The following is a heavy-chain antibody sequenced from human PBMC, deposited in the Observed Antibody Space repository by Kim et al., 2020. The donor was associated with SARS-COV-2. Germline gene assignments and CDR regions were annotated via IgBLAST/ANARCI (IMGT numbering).Heavy chain of an antibody. CDR2: MNPNSGNT. V-gene: IGHV1-8*01. CDR3: ARDLSPYDCSGGSCRDY. J-gene: IGHJ4*02. CDR1: GYTFTSYD. Sequence: ASVKVSCKASGYTFTSYDINWVRQATGQGLEWMGWMNPNSGNTGYAQKFQGRVTMTRNTSISTAYMELSSLRSEDTAMYYCARDLSPYDCSGGSCRDYWGQGTLVTVSS. D-gene: IGHD2-15*01.